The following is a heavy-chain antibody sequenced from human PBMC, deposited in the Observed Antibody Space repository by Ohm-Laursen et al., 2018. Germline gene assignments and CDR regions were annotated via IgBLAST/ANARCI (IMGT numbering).Heavy chain of an antibody. J-gene: IGHJ4*02. CDR1: GFTFSSYW. CDR2: ISSDGRST. Sequence: SLRLSCAASGFTFSSYWMHWVRQAPGKGLVWVSRISSDGRSTTYADAVKGRFTFSRDNAKSTLYLQMSSLRAEDTAVYYCARASSSIAVAGLDYWGQGTLVTVSS. V-gene: IGHV3-74*01. D-gene: IGHD6-19*01. CDR3: ARASSSIAVAGLDY.